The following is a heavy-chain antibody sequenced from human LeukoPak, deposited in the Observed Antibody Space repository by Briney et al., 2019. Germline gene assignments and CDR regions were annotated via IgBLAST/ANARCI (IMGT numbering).Heavy chain of an antibody. V-gene: IGHV4-59*11. Sequence: ASETLSLTCTVSGVSTSSHYWSWIRQPPGKGLDYIGYIYHSGSTNYNPSLRSRVTMSVDTSKNQFSLGLRSVTAADTAVYYCARLPGITGAFDIWSQGTMVTVSS. J-gene: IGHJ3*02. CDR1: GVSTSSHY. D-gene: IGHD1-1*01. CDR3: ARLPGITGAFDI. CDR2: IYHSGST.